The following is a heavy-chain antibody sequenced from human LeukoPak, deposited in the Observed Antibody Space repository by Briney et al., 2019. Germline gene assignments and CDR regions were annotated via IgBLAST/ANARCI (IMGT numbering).Heavy chain of an antibody. CDR3: ARLSGTSGTTFRVLHY. CDR2: ISGSGDAT. CDR1: GFTFTTYA. V-gene: IGHV3-23*01. Sequence: GGSLRLSCAASGFTFTTYAMTWVRRAPGMRLEWVSAISGSGDATYYADSVKGRFTISRDNSENTVYPQVSSLRAEDTAVYYCARLSGTSGTTFRVLHYWGQGALVTVSS. J-gene: IGHJ4*02. D-gene: IGHD1-1*01.